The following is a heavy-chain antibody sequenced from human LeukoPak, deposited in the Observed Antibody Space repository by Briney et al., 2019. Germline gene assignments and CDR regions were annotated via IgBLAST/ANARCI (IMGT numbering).Heavy chain of an antibody. Sequence: GGSLRLSCAASGFTFSSYWMHWVRQAPGKGLVRVSRINTDGSSTSYADSVKGRFTISRDNAKNTLYLQMNSLRAEDTAVYYCAREYSPTYFDYWGQGTLVTVSS. J-gene: IGHJ4*02. CDR1: GFTFSSYW. D-gene: IGHD5-18*01. CDR2: INTDGSST. V-gene: IGHV3-74*01. CDR3: AREYSPTYFDY.